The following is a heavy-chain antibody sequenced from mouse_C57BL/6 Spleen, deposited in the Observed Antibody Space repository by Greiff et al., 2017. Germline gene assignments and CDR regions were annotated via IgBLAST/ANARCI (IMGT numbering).Heavy chain of an antibody. CDR3: TEGWLLDY. Sequence: EVKVEESGGGLVQPGGSMKLSCVASGFTFSNYWMNWVRQSPEKGLEWVAQIRLKSDNYATHYAESVKGRFTISRDDSKSSVYLQMNNLRAEDTGIYYCTEGWLLDYWGQGTTLTVSS. CDR1: GFTFSNYW. D-gene: IGHD2-2*01. CDR2: IRLKSDNYAT. V-gene: IGHV6-3*01. J-gene: IGHJ2*01.